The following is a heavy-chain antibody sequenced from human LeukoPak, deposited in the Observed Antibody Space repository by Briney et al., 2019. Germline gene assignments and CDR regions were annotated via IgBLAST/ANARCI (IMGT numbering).Heavy chain of an antibody. CDR1: GGSISPYY. CDR3: ARSTGSTMFIDY. V-gene: IGHV4-59*01. D-gene: IGHD3-10*02. J-gene: IGHJ4*02. Sequence: SETLSLTCTVSGGSISPYYWSWIRQPPGKGLEWLGYIYYSGNTDYNPSLKSRVAISVDTSKNQFSLKLSSVTAADTAVYYCARSTGSTMFIDYWGQGTLVIVSS. CDR2: IYYSGNT.